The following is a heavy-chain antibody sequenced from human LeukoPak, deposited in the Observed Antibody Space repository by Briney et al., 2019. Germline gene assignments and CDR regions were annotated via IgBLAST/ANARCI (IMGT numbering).Heavy chain of an antibody. Sequence: PGGSLRLSCAASGFTFSSSGMHWAGQAPGKGREWVGVILYDGSNKYYGDSVKGRSTLSRDNSNNTLYLQMNSLRAEDTAVYYCAKQLERILWCGESSPLDCWGQGTLVTVAS. D-gene: IGHD3-10*01. J-gene: IGHJ4*02. CDR2: ILYDGSNK. CDR3: AKQLERILWCGESSPLDC. V-gene: IGHV3-30*18. CDR1: GFTFSSSG.